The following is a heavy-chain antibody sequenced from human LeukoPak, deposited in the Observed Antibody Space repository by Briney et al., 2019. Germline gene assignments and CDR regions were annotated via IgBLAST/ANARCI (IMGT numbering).Heavy chain of an antibody. CDR2: IYHSGYT. Sequence: SETLSLTCNVSGYSISSGYYWAWIRQAPGKGLEWIGSIYHSGYTHYNPSLKGRVTISVDTSKNDFSLKLSSVAAADTAIYYCARDLNPAHYFDYWGQGTLVTVSS. V-gene: IGHV4-38-2*02. J-gene: IGHJ4*02. CDR1: GYSISSGYY. CDR3: ARDLNPAHYFDY.